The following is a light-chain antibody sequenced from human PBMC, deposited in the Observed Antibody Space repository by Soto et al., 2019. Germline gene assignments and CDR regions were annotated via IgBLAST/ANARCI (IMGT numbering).Light chain of an antibody. CDR2: GAS. CDR3: QQYGDWPLT. V-gene: IGKV3-15*01. CDR1: QSVSSN. J-gene: IGKJ4*01. Sequence: EIVMTQSPATLSVSPWERATLSCRASQSVSSNLAWYQQKPGQAPRLLIYGASTRATGIPARFSGSGSGTEFTLTISSLQSEDFAVYYCQQYGDWPLTFGGGTKVDIK.